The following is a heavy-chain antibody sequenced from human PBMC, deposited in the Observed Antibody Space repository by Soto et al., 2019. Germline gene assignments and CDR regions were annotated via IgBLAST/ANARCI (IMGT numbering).Heavy chain of an antibody. V-gene: IGHV5-51*01. CDR2: IYPGDSDT. CDR1: GDSFTSYW. Sequence: PGESLKISCKGSGDSFTSYWIGWVRQMPGKGLEWMGIIYPGDSDTRYSPSFQGQVTISADKSISTAYLQWSSLKASDTAMYYCARVDTALEVNYYYGIDVWGQGTTVTVSS. J-gene: IGHJ6*02. CDR3: ARVDTALEVNYYYGIDV. D-gene: IGHD5-18*01.